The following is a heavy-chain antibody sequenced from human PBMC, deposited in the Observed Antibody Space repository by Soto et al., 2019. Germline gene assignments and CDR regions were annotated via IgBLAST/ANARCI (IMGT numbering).Heavy chain of an antibody. CDR3: ARIGIAVASAYYYYDMDV. CDR2: IYPGDSDT. J-gene: IGHJ6*02. CDR1: GYSFTSYW. D-gene: IGHD6-19*01. V-gene: IGHV5-51*01. Sequence: PGESLKISCKGSGYSFTSYWIGWVRQMPGKGLEWMGIIYPGDSDTRYSPSFQGQVTISADKSISTAYLQWSSLKASDTAMYYCARIGIAVASAYYYYDMDVWGQGTTVTVS.